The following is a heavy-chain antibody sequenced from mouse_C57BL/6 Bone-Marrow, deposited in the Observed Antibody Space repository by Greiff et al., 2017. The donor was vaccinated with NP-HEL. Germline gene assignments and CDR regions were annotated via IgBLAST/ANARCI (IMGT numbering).Heavy chain of an antibody. V-gene: IGHV1-64*01. Sequence: QVQLQQPGAELVKPGASVKLSCKASGYTFTSYWMHWVKQRPGQGLEWIGMIHPNSGSTNYNEKFKSKATLTVDKSSSTAYMQLSSLTSEDSAVYYCARRDYGSSGGYFDVWGTGTTVTVSS. J-gene: IGHJ1*03. CDR1: GYTFTSYW. CDR3: ARRDYGSSGGYFDV. CDR2: IHPNSGST. D-gene: IGHD1-1*01.